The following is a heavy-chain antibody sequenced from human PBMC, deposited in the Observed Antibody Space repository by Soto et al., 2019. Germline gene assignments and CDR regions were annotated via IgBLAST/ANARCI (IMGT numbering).Heavy chain of an antibody. V-gene: IGHV1-2*04. Sequence: ASVKVSCKASGYTFTGYYMHWVRKAPGQGLEWMGWINPNSGGTNYAQKFQGWVTMTRDTSISTAYMELSRLRSDDTAVYYCARGVVPAATGYYYMDVWGKGTTVTVSS. CDR1: GYTFTGYY. CDR3: ARGVVPAATGYYYMDV. CDR2: INPNSGGT. D-gene: IGHD2-2*01. J-gene: IGHJ6*03.